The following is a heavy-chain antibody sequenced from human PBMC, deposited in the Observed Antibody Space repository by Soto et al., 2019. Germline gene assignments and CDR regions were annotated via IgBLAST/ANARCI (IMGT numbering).Heavy chain of an antibody. J-gene: IGHJ4*02. V-gene: IGHV3-23*01. CDR2: ISGSVGST. CDR3: AKDLVYYDSRGYYSTFDN. D-gene: IGHD3-22*01. CDR1: GFTFSSYA. Sequence: PGGSLRLSCAASGFTFSSYAMSWVRQAPGKGLEWVSGISGSVGSTYYADSVKGRFTISRDNSKNTLYLQMNSLRAEDTAVYYCAKDLVYYDSRGYYSTFDNWGQGTLVTVSS.